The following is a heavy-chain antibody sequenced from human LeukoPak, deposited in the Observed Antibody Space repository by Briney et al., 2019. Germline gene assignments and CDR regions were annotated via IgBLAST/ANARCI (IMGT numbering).Heavy chain of an antibody. Sequence: TGRSLRLSCAASRFTFTSYAMHWVRQAPGKGVEWVAVLSYDGRDKHYADSVKGRFTISRDNSKSTLYLQMNSLRAEDTAVYYCARDGGGTSADYYFDYWGQGTLVTVSS. V-gene: IGHV3-30*04. CDR3: ARDGGGTSADYYFDY. J-gene: IGHJ4*02. CDR1: RFTFTSYA. CDR2: LSYDGRDK. D-gene: IGHD2-2*01.